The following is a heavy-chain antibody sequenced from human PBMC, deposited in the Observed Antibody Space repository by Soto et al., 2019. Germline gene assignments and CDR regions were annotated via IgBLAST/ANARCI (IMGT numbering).Heavy chain of an antibody. CDR2: ISGSGGST. Sequence: GGSLRLSCAASGFTFSSYALSWVRQAPGKGLDWVSAISGSGGSTYYADSVKGRFTISRDNSKNTLYLQMNSLRAEDTAVYYCAKARYDYGGSSSNSRKYFDYWGQGTLVTVSS. V-gene: IGHV3-23*01. CDR3: AKARYDYGGSSSNSRKYFDY. D-gene: IGHD4-17*01. CDR1: GFTFSSYA. J-gene: IGHJ4*02.